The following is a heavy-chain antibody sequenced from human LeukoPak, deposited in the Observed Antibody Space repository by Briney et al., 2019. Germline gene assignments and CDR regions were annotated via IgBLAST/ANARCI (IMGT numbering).Heavy chain of an antibody. CDR1: GGSFSGYY. Sequence: SETLSLTCAVYGGSFSGYYWSWIRQPPGKGLEWIGEISHSGSTNYNPSLKSRVTISVDTSKNQFSLELSSVTAADTAVYYCARYYYDSSGYFHFDYWGQGTLVTVSS. V-gene: IGHV4-34*01. CDR3: ARYYYDSSGYFHFDY. J-gene: IGHJ4*02. D-gene: IGHD3-22*01. CDR2: ISHSGST.